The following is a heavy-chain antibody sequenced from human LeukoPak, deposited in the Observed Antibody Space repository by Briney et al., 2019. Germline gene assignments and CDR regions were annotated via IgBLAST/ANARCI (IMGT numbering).Heavy chain of an antibody. Sequence: ASVKVSCKASGYTFTSYDINWVRQATGQGLEWMGWMNPNSGNTGYAQKFQGRVTTTRNTSISTAYMELSSLRSEDTAVYYCARGLDGDYGMDVWGQGTTVTVSS. CDR3: ARGLDGDYGMDV. J-gene: IGHJ6*02. D-gene: IGHD3-16*01. CDR2: MNPNSGNT. CDR1: GYTFTSYD. V-gene: IGHV1-8*01.